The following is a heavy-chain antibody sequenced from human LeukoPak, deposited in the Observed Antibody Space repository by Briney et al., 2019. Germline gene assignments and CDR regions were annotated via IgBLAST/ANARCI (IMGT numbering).Heavy chain of an antibody. D-gene: IGHD5-18*01. CDR3: AREVRDTAMVAPLNWFDP. J-gene: IGHJ5*02. CDR2: ISGSSGTI. V-gene: IGHV3-23*01. Sequence: GGSLRLSCAASGFTFSSYAMSWVRQPPGKGLEWVSAISGSSGTIYYADSVKGRFTISRDNSKNTLYLQMNSLRAEDTAVYYCAREVRDTAMVAPLNWFDPWGQGTLVTVSS. CDR1: GFTFSSYA.